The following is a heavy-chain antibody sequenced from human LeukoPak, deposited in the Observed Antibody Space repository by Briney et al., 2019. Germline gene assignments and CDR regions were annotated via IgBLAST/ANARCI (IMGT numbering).Heavy chain of an antibody. CDR2: IDYSGSI. D-gene: IGHD6-19*01. V-gene: IGHV4-39*01. J-gene: IGHJ4*02. Sequence: SETLSLTCTVSGASISNSGYYWGWIRQPPGKGLEWIGSIDYSGSIYYNPSLKSRVTISGGTSKNQFSLKLTSVTAADTAVYYCARQSAVAGTSFDYWGQGTLVTVSS. CDR3: ARQSAVAGTSFDY. CDR1: GASISNSGYY.